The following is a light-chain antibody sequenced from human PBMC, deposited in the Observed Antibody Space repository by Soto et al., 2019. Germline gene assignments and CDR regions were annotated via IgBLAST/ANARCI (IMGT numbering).Light chain of an antibody. V-gene: IGLV1-40*01. CDR1: SFKNGAGYD. J-gene: IGLJ1*01. Sequence: VLNLPPSVSGAPGERVTHSCPGGSFKNGAGYDLHWYQQLPGTAPKLLIYGNSNRPSGVPDRFSGSKSGTSASLAITGLQAEDEADYYCQSYDSSLSGRVFGTGTKVTVL. CDR3: QSYDSSLSGRV. CDR2: GNS.